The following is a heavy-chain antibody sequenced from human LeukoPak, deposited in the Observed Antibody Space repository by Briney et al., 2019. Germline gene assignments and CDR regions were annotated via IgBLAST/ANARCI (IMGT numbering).Heavy chain of an antibody. D-gene: IGHD3-10*01. V-gene: IGHV3-48*01. CDR3: ATKPADYASGSNNLDY. Sequence: PGGSLRLSCAASGFTFRSYSMNWVRQAPGKGLEWVSYISSSSSTIYYADSVKGRFTISRDNAKNSLYLQMNRLRAEDTAVYYCATKPADYASGSNNLDYWGQGTLVTVSS. CDR2: ISSSSSTI. CDR1: GFTFRSYS. J-gene: IGHJ4*02.